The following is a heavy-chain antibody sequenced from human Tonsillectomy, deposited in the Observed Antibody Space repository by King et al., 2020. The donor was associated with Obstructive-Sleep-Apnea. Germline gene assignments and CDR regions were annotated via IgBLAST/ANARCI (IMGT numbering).Heavy chain of an antibody. CDR3: AKVPRMQWFHFDY. J-gene: IGHJ4*02. V-gene: IGHV3-23*01. D-gene: IGHD3-22*01. CDR1: GFTFSSYA. CDR2: ISGSGDNT. Sequence: EVQLLESGGDLVQPGGSLLLSCAASGFTFSSYALGWVRQSPGTGLEWVSAISGSGDNTYYAASAKGRFTISRDNSKNTSYLQMNSLRAEDTAVYFCAKVPRMQWFHFDYWGQGTLATVSS.